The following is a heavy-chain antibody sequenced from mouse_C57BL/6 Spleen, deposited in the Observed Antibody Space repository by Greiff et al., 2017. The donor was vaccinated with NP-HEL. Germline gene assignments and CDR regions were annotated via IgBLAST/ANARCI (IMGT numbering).Heavy chain of an antibody. CDR2: INPYNGGT. V-gene: IGHV1-19*01. Sequence: EVQLQQSGPVLVKPGASVKMSCKASGYTFTDYYMNWVKQSHGKSLEWIGVINPYNGGTSYNQKFKGKATLTVDKSSSTAYMELNSLTSEDSAVYYCARQNLGYYSMDYWGQGTSVTVSS. CDR3: ARQNLGYYSMDY. J-gene: IGHJ4*01. CDR1: GYTFTDYY.